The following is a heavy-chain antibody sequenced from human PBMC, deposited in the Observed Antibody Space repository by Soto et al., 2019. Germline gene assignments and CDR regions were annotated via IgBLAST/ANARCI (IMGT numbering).Heavy chain of an antibody. CDR1: GFTFSDYY. CDR2: ITGSSDYT. Sequence: PGGSLRLSCAASGFTFSDYYMTWIRQAPGKGLEWVSYITGSSDYTNYADSVKGRFTISRDNVKNSLYLQMNSLRADDTAVYYCAREYYYGMDVWGQGTTVTVSS. CDR3: AREYYYGMDV. V-gene: IGHV3-11*05. J-gene: IGHJ6*02.